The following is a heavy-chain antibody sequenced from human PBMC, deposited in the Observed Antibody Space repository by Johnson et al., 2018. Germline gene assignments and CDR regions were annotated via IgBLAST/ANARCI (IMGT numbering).Heavy chain of an antibody. CDR2: IFATA. Sequence: QVGLVQCGAEVKEPESSVKVSCKASGGTFSSYAISWVRQAPGHGLAWMGEIFATANYAQKFQGSVTITRDTSASTAYMELSSLRSEDTAVYYGARGRTRYSDDPFDIWGQGTVVTVSS. V-gene: IGHV1-69*06. CDR3: ARGRTRYSDDPFDI. J-gene: IGHJ3*02. CDR1: GGTFSSYA. D-gene: IGHD1-26*01.